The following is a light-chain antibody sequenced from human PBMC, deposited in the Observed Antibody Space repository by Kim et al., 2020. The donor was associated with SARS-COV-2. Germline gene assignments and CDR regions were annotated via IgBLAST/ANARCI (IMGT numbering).Light chain of an antibody. CDR2: QDN. CDR1: KLGDKY. CDR3: QAWDSNTEV. Sequence: SVSPGQTASLTCSGDKLGDKYVCWYQQKPGESPVLGIYQDNKRPSRIPERFSGSNSGNTATLTISETQSLDEADYYCQAWDSNTEVFGGGTQLTVL. V-gene: IGLV3-1*01. J-gene: IGLJ2*01.